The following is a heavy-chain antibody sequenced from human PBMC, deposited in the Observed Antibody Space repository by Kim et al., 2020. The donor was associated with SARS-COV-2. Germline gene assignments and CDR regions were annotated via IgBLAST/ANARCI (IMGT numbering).Heavy chain of an antibody. CDR2: IFYSGST. CDR3: AREPRVAVVHGPHWFDP. Sequence: SETLSLTCTVSGGSISSGSYYWSWIRQPPGKGLEWIGNIFYSGSTNYNPSLTSRVTISIDTSKDQFSLILSSVTAADAAIYYCAREPRVAVVHGPHWFDP. D-gene: IGHD2-2*01. V-gene: IGHV4-61*01. CDR1: GGSISSGSYY. J-gene: IGHJ5*02.